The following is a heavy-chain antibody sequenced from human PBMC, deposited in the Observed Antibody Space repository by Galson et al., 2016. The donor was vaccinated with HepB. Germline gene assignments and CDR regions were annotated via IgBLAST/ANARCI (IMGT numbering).Heavy chain of an antibody. CDR3: ARVGYCSGAGCQGRDWFDP. CDR2: IRKDGTEK. Sequence: SLLLSCSSLCSDFTAYWMTWVRQAPGKGLEEVASIRKDGTEKRYVDSVEGRFTISRDNAKDSLYLQMNSLTAEDTAVYYCARVGYCSGAGCQGRDWFDPWGQGTLVTVSP. J-gene: IGHJ5*02. CDR1: CSDFTAYW. V-gene: IGHV3-7*03. D-gene: IGHD2-15*01.